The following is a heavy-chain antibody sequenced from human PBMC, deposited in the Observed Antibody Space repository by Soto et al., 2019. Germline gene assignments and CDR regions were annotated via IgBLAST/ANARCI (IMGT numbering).Heavy chain of an antibody. J-gene: IGHJ3*02. CDR1: AFTVYY. D-gene: IGHD6-13*01. CDR3: ALERQLNSPSDGFDI. Sequence: ASVKVSCKASAFTVYYLHWVRQAPGQGLEWMGRINPNTGVTNYAQRFQGRVTMTSDTPITTAFMDLSNVDFDDTAVYYCALERQLNSPSDGFDIWGQGTMVTVSS. V-gene: IGHV1-2*02. CDR2: INPNTGVT.